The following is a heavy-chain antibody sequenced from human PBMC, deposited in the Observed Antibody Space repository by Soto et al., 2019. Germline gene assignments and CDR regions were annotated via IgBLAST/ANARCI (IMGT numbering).Heavy chain of an antibody. CDR3: ARALGYYYYGMEV. Sequence: ASVKVSCKASGYTFTGYYMHWVRQAPGQGLEWMGWINPNSGGTNYAQKFQGRVTMTRDTSISTAYMELSRLRSDDTAVYYCARALGYYYYGMEVWGQGTTVTASS. CDR2: INPNSGGT. J-gene: IGHJ6*02. CDR1: GYTFTGYY. D-gene: IGHD3-16*02. V-gene: IGHV1-2*02.